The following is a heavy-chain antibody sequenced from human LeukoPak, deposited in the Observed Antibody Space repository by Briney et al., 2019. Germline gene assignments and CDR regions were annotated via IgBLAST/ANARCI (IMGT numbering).Heavy chain of an antibody. Sequence: GGSLRLSCTASGFTFSSYTMSWVRQAPGEGLEWLSAINGRGITYYAGSVKGRFTISRDNSKNTLYLQMNSLTVDDTAVYFCAKERQTGDYFTSDYWGQGTLVTVSS. D-gene: IGHD4-17*01. CDR1: GFTFSSYT. V-gene: IGHV3-23*01. CDR2: INGRGIT. J-gene: IGHJ4*02. CDR3: AKERQTGDYFTSDY.